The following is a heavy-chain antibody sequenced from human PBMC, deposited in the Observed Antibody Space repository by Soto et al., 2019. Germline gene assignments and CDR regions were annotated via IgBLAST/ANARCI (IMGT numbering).Heavy chain of an antibody. D-gene: IGHD6-19*01. CDR2: IYYSGST. CDR3: ARGIEGWYQGRSYYGMEV. Sequence: QVQLQESGPGLVKPSETLSLTCTVSGGSVSSGRYYWSWIRQPPGKGLEWIGYIYYSGSTNYNPPLKSRVAISVDTSKNQFSLTLSSVTAADTAVYYCARGIEGWYQGRSYYGMEVWGQGTTVTVSS. V-gene: IGHV4-61*01. CDR1: GGSVSSGRYY. J-gene: IGHJ6*02.